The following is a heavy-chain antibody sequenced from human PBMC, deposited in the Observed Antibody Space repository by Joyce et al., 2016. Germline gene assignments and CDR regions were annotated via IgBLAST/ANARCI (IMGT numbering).Heavy chain of an antibody. Sequence: EVQLVESGGGLVQPGGSLRLSCVASGFTFSGSTMHWVRQASGKGLEWVGRIRNKVNRCATEYAASVKGRFSITRDESENTAYLQMNSLKTEDTAVYYCTSRAAAGTMNYFDYWGQGTLVTVSS. V-gene: IGHV3-73*02. J-gene: IGHJ4*02. CDR2: IRNKVNRCAT. D-gene: IGHD6-13*01. CDR1: GFTFSGST. CDR3: TSRAAAGTMNYFDY.